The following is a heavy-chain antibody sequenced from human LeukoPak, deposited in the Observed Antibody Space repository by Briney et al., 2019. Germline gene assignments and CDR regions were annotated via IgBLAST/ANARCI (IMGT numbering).Heavy chain of an antibody. Sequence: SETLSLTCTVSGGSISSGDYYWSWIRQPPGKALEWIGYIYYSGSTYYNPSLKSRVTISVDTSKNQFSLKLSSVTAADTAVYYCARVSSRWLQDYYFDYWGQGTLVTVPS. J-gene: IGHJ4*02. CDR3: ARVSSRWLQDYYFDY. CDR1: GGSISSGDYY. D-gene: IGHD5-24*01. V-gene: IGHV4-30-4*01. CDR2: IYYSGST.